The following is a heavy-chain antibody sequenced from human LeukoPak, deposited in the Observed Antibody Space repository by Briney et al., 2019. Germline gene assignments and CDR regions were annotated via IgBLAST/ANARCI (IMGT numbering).Heavy chain of an antibody. V-gene: IGHV4-59*01. Sequence: SETLSLTCTVSGGSISSYYWSWIRQPPGKGLEWIGYIYYSGSTNYNPSLKSRVTISVDTSKNQFSLKLSSVTAADTAVYYCARDVRTTVTTFDYNYYYMDVWGKGTTVTVSS. CDR1: GGSISSYY. CDR3: ARDVRTTVTTFDYNYYYMDV. J-gene: IGHJ6*03. D-gene: IGHD4-17*01. CDR2: IYYSGST.